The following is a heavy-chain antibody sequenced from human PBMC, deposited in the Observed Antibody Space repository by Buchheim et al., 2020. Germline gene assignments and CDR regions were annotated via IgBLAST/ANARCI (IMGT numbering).Heavy chain of an antibody. D-gene: IGHD6-6*01. CDR3: ARVIAARRYYYYGMDV. Sequence: EVQLVESGGDLVQPGGSLRLSCAASGFTFRSYWMSWVRQAPGKGLEWVANIKQDGREKYYVDSVKGRFTISRDSAQNSLSLQMNSLRAEDTAVYYCARVIAARRYYYYGMDVWGQGTT. V-gene: IGHV3-7*01. CDR1: GFTFRSYW. CDR2: IKQDGREK. J-gene: IGHJ6*02.